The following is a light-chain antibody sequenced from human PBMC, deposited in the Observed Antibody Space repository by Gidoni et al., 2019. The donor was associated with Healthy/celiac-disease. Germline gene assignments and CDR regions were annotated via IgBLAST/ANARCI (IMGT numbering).Light chain of an antibody. Sequence: QSVLTPPPSVSASPGQRVTISCTGSSSNIGAGYDVHWYQQLPGTAHKLLIYGNSNRPSGVPDRISGSKSGTSASLAITGLQAEDEADYYCQSYDSSLSAVFGGGTKLTVL. V-gene: IGLV1-40*01. CDR1: SSNIGAGYD. CDR3: QSYDSSLSAV. CDR2: GNS. J-gene: IGLJ2*01.